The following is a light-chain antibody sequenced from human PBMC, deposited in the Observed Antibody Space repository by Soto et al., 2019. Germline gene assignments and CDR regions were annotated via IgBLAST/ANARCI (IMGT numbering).Light chain of an antibody. CDR3: HQYAISPIT. CDR1: QSVSRSY. CDR2: HAS. J-gene: IGKJ4*01. V-gene: IGKV3D-20*01. Sequence: EIVLTQSPDTLSLSPGERATLSCGASQSVSRSYVAWYQQKPGLAPRLLVYHASTRATGIPDRFSGSGSGTDFTLTISRLEPEDFAVYYCHQYAISPITFGGGTKVEI.